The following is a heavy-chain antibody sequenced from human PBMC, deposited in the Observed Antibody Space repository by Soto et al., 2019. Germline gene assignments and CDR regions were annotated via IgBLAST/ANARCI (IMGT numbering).Heavy chain of an antibody. CDR2: IRSKANSYAT. CDR1: GFTFSGSA. V-gene: IGHV3-73*01. CDR3: TRPVAGIYYFDY. J-gene: IGHJ4*02. D-gene: IGHD6-19*01. Sequence: GGSLRLSCAASGFTFSGSAMHWVRQASGKGLEWVGRIRSKANSYATAYAASVKGRFTISRDDSKNTAYLQMNSLKTEDTAVYYCTRPVAGIYYFDYWGQGTLVTVSS.